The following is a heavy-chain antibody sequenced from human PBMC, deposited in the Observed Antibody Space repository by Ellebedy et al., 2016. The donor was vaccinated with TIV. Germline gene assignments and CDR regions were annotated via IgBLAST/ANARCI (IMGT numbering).Heavy chain of an antibody. J-gene: IGHJ6*03. CDR2: ISAYNGNT. Sequence: ASVKVSCXASGYTFTSYGISWVRQAPGQGLEWMGWISAYNGNTNYAQKLQGRVTMTTDTSTSTAYMELRSLRSDDTAVYYCARVRYCSSTSCYYYYYYMDVWGKGTTVTVSS. CDR3: ARVRYCSSTSCYYYYYYMDV. D-gene: IGHD2-2*01. V-gene: IGHV1-18*01. CDR1: GYTFTSYG.